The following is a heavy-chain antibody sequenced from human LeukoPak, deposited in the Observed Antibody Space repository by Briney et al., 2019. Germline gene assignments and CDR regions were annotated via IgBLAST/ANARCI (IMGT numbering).Heavy chain of an antibody. Sequence: PGGSLRLSCAASGFTFSSYAMSWVRQAPGKGLEWVSVISGSGGSISYADSVKGRFTISRDNSKNTLYLQMNSLRAEDTALYYRAKDRLSTPTAPRFDPWGQGTQVTVSS. CDR2: ISGSGGSI. V-gene: IGHV3-23*01. CDR1: GFTFSSYA. J-gene: IGHJ5*02. D-gene: IGHD4-23*01. CDR3: AKDRLSTPTAPRFDP.